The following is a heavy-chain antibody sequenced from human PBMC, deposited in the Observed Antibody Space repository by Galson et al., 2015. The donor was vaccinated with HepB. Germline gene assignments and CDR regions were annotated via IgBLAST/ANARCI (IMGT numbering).Heavy chain of an antibody. J-gene: IGHJ6*03. CDR1: GYTFEEHA. CDR3: ARDRSFYHYHMDV. D-gene: IGHD1-26*01. V-gene: IGHV1-3*01. Sequence: SVKVSCKASGYTFEEHAMHWVRQAPGQGLEWMGWISAANGITLYSQKFQDRITITRDTSTSTVYMELSSLRSEDTAVYYCARDRSFYHYHMDVWGKGTTVIVSS. CDR2: ISAANGIT.